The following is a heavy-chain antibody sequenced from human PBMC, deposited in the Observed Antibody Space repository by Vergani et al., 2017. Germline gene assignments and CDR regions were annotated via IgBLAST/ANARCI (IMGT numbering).Heavy chain of an antibody. Sequence: QVQLVESGGGVVQPGGSLRLSCAASGFTFSNYGMHWVRQAPGKGLEWVAFIRFDGTNKYYADSVKGRFTISRDNSKNTLYLQMNGLKTEDIGVYYCTTDPRYCGDGSCYWLRDHHYYGMDVWGQGTTVTVSS. J-gene: IGHJ6*02. CDR1: GFTFSNYG. V-gene: IGHV3-30*02. D-gene: IGHD2-21*01. CDR3: TTDPRYCGDGSCYWLRDHHYYGMDV. CDR2: IRFDGTNK.